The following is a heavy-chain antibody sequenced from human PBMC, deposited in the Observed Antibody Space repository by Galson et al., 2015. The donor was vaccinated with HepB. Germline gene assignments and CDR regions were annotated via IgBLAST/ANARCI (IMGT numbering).Heavy chain of an antibody. D-gene: IGHD2-2*01. V-gene: IGHV1-69*13. CDR1: GGTFSSYA. CDR2: IIPIFGTA. J-gene: IGHJ3*02. Sequence: SVKVSCKASGGTFSSYAISWVRQAPGQGLEWMGGIIPIFGTANYAQKFQGRVTITADESTSTAYMELSSLRSEDTAVYYCASPSPQSVGIVVVPAALHDAFDIWGQGTMVTVSS. CDR3: ASPSPQSVGIVVVPAALHDAFDI.